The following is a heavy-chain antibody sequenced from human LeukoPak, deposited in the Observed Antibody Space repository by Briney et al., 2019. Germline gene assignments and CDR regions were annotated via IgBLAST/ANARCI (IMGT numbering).Heavy chain of an antibody. CDR2: IYYSGST. V-gene: IGHV4-39*07. CDR1: GGSISSSSYY. D-gene: IGHD6-13*01. J-gene: IGHJ1*01. Sequence: PSETLSLTCTVSGGSISSSSYYWGWIRQPPGKGLEWIGSIYYSGSTNYNPSLKSRVTISVDTSKNQFSLKLSSVTAADTAVYYCARRGYSSSWYSRAEYFQHWGQGTLVTVSS. CDR3: ARRGYSSSWYSRAEYFQH.